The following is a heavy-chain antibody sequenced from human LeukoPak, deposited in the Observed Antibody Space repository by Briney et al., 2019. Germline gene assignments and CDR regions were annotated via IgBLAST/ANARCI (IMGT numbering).Heavy chain of an antibody. CDR3: ARAPQYSSGPFDY. V-gene: IGHV3-48*03. Sequence: GGSLRLSCAASGFTFSSYEMNWVRQAPGKGLEWVSYISSSGSTIYYADSVKGRFTISRDNAKNSLYLQMNSLRAEDTAVYYCARAPQYSSGPFDYWGQGTLVTVSS. D-gene: IGHD6-19*01. CDR1: GFTFSSYE. J-gene: IGHJ4*02. CDR2: ISSSGSTI.